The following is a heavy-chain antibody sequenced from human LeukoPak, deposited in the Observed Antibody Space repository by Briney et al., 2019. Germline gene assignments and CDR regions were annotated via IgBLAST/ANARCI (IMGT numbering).Heavy chain of an antibody. CDR1: GYSFTSYW. J-gene: IGHJ4*02. Sequence: GESLKISFKGSGYSFTSYWISWVRQMPGEGLEWMGRIDPSDSYTNYSPSFQGHVTIPADKSISTAYLQWSSLKASDTAMYYCARPSSGWYVLDYWGQGTLVTVSS. CDR3: ARPSSGWYVLDY. CDR2: IDPSDSYT. D-gene: IGHD6-19*01. V-gene: IGHV5-10-1*01.